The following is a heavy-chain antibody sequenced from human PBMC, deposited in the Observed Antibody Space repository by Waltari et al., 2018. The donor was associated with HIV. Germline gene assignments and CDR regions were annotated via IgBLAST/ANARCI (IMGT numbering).Heavy chain of an antibody. CDR1: GGSISSGGYS. Sequence: QLQLQESGSGLVKPSQTLSLTCAVSGGSISSGGYSWRWIRQPPGKGLEWIGYIYHSGSTYYNPSLKSRVTISVDRSKNQFSLKLSSVTAADTAVYYCARAWGVVVRNPRGVWFDPWGQGTLVTVSS. D-gene: IGHD2-15*01. CDR2: IYHSGST. J-gene: IGHJ5*02. V-gene: IGHV4-30-2*01. CDR3: ARAWGVVVRNPRGVWFDP.